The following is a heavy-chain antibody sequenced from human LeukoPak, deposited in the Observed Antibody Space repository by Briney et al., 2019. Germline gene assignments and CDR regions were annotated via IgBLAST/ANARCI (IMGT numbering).Heavy chain of an antibody. CDR2: INHSGST. CDR1: GGSFSGYY. J-gene: IGHJ4*02. V-gene: IGHV4-34*01. Sequence: SETLSLTCAVYGGSFSGYYWSWIRRPPGKGLEWIGDINHSGSTNYNPSLKSRVTIPVDTSKNQFSLKLSSVTAADTAVYYCARAPGAEAIDYWGRGTLVTVSS. D-gene: IGHD6-25*01. CDR3: ARAPGAEAIDY.